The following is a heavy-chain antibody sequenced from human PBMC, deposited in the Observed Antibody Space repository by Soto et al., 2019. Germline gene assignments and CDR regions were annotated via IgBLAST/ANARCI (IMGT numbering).Heavy chain of an antibody. J-gene: IGHJ4*02. CDR1: GFAFIDYY. CDR3: ASRRLKTYYYDSSGPSQHL. CDR2: ISSSGSTI. V-gene: IGHV3-11*01. Sequence: WGSLRLSCAASGFAFIDYYITFVGQSPFKWLEWVSYISSSGSTIYYADSVTGRFTISRDNAKKSLYLQVNSLRAEDTAVYYCASRRLKTYYYDSSGPSQHLWGQGTLVTVSS. D-gene: IGHD3-22*01.